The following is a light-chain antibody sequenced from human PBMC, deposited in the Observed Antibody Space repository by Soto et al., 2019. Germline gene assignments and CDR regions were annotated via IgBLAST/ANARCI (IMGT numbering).Light chain of an antibody. Sequence: QPVLTQSPSASASLGASVKLTCTLRSGHSSYAIAWHQQQPEKGPRYLMKVNNDGSHSKGDGIPDRFSGSSSGAERYLIISSLQSEDEADYYCQTWGTGIRVFGGGTKVTVL. CDR1: SGHSSYA. CDR2: VNNDGSH. CDR3: QTWGTGIRV. V-gene: IGLV4-69*01. J-gene: IGLJ3*02.